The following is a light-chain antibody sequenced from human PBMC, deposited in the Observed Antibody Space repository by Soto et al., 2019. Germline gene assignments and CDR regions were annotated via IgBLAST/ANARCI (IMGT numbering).Light chain of an antibody. V-gene: IGLV2-23*02. CDR2: EVS. Sequence: QSVLTQPASVSGSPGQSITISCTGTSSDVGSYNLVSWYQQHPGKAPKLMIYEVSKRPSGVSNRFSGSKSGNTASLTISGLQAEDEAEYYCCSYAGSSTPVVFGGGTQLTVL. CDR1: SSDVGSYNL. CDR3: CSYAGSSTPVV. J-gene: IGLJ2*01.